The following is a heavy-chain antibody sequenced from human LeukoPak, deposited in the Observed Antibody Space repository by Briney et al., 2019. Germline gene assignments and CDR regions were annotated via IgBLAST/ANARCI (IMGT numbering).Heavy chain of an antibody. J-gene: IGHJ3*02. CDR1: GGSISSYY. CDR3: ARVKRVHREYYYDSSGYYPHSAFDI. Sequence: SETLSLTCTVSGGSISSYYWSWIRQPPGKGLEWIGYIYYSGSTNYNPSLKSRVTISVDTSKNQFSLKLSSVTAADTAVYYCARVKRVHREYYYDSSGYYPHSAFDIWGQGTMVTVSS. D-gene: IGHD3-22*01. V-gene: IGHV4-59*01. CDR2: IYYSGST.